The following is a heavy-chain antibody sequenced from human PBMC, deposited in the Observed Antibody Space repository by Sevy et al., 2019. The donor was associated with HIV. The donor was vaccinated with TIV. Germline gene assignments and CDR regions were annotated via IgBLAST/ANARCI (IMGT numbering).Heavy chain of an antibody. CDR2: IKSKTDGGTT. J-gene: IGHJ3*02. D-gene: IGHD3-3*01. CDR1: GFTFSNAW. V-gene: IGHV3-15*01. Sequence: GGSLRLSCAASGFTFSNAWMSWVRHAPGKGLEWVGRIKSKTDGGTTDYAAPVKGRFTISRDDSKNTLYLQMNSLKTEDTAVYYCTTDSYDFCSGYFSNPDAFDIWGQGTMVTVSS. CDR3: TTDSYDFCSGYFSNPDAFDI.